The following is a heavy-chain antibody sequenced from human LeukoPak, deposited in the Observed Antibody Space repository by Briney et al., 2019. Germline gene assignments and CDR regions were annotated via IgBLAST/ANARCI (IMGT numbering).Heavy chain of an antibody. V-gene: IGHV7-4-1*02. J-gene: IGHJ4*02. CDR3: ARDVAMDTVTLGY. Sequence: ASVKVSCKASGYTFTSFPMNWVRQAPGQGLEWMGWINTNTGNPTYGQGFTGRFVFSLDTSVNTAYLQISSLKAEDTAVYYCARDVAMDTVTLGYWGQGSLVSVSS. D-gene: IGHD5-18*01. CDR2: INTNTGNP. CDR1: GYTFTSFP.